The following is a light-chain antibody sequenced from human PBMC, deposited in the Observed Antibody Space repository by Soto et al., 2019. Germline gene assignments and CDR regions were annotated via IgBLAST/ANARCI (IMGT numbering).Light chain of an antibody. J-gene: IGKJ4*01. Sequence: DIQMTQSPSSVSASVGDRVTSTCRASQGITSWLAWYQQKPGKAPKLLIYRASNLQSGVPSRFSGIGSGTDFTLTISGLQPADFATYYCQQTTTFPLTFGGGTKVEIK. CDR1: QGITSW. V-gene: IGKV1-12*01. CDR3: QQTTTFPLT. CDR2: RAS.